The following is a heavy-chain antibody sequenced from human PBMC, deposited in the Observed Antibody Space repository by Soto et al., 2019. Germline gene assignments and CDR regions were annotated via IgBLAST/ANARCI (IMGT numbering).Heavy chain of an antibody. D-gene: IGHD6-19*01. CDR2: ISGGGGT. J-gene: IGHJ4*02. CDR1: GSDSSTNW. V-gene: IGHV3-74*03. CDR3: IRASGVAGTGEYV. Sequence: VQLVESGGALVQPGGSLRLPCEASGSDSSTNWCHGFRQAPGKGLVWVSRISGGGGTTYADSVEGRFTISRDNAKQILYLQMNSLTEEDTAMYYCIRASGVAGTGEYVWGQGTLVTVSS.